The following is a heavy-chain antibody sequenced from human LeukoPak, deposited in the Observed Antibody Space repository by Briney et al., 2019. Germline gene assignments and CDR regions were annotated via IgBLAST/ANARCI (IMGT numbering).Heavy chain of an antibody. CDR3: ATYSSIVATSLSVFRGFDP. J-gene: IGHJ5*02. D-gene: IGHD5-12*01. CDR2: IYYSGST. CDR1: GGSISSGGYY. Sequence: PSQTLSLTCTVSGGSISSGGYYWSWIRQHPGKGLEWIGYIYYSGSTYYNPSLKSRVTISVDTSKNQFSLKLSSVTAADTAVYYCATYSSIVATSLSVFRGFDPWGQGTLVTVSS. V-gene: IGHV4-31*03.